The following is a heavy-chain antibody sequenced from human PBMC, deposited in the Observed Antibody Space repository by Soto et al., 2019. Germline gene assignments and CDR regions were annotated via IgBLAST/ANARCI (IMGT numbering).Heavy chain of an antibody. CDR1: GDSISSGANY. J-gene: IGHJ5*02. Sequence: SETLSLTCTVSGDSISSGANYWSWIRQPPGKGLEWIGYIYYSGSTYYNPTLKSRVTISVDRSKNLFSLKLSSVAAADTAVYYCARGLWGYYGSGSYYNENWFDPWGQGTLVTVSS. D-gene: IGHD3-10*01. CDR2: IYYSGST. CDR3: ARGLWGYYGSGSYYNENWFDP. V-gene: IGHV4-30-4*01.